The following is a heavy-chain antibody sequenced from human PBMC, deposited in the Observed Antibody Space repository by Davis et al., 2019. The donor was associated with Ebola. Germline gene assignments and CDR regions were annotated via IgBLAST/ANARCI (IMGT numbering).Heavy chain of an antibody. J-gene: IGHJ4*02. V-gene: IGHV4-59*08. CDR2: IYYSGST. D-gene: IGHD3-3*01. CDR3: ARAVDFWSGYYDY. CDR1: GGSISSYY. Sequence: SETLSLTCTASGGSISSYYWSWIRQPPGKGLEWIGYIYYSGSTNYNPSLKSRVTISVDTSKNQFSLKLSSVTAADTAVYYCARAVDFWSGYYDYWGQGTLVTVSS.